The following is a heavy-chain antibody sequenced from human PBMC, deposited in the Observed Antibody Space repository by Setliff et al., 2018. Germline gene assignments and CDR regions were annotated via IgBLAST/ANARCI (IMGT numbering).Heavy chain of an antibody. CDR1: GGSFTYYY. D-gene: IGHD1-1*01. Sequence: NPSETLSLTCAASGGSFTYYYWTWIRQPPGKGLEWIGEINHSGSTKYNPPLKSRVTISIDTSKNQFSLNLRSVTAADTAVYYCARGRNVEERLLDSWGQGNLVTVSS. J-gene: IGHJ4*02. V-gene: IGHV4-34*01. CDR2: INHSGST. CDR3: ARGRNVEERLLDS.